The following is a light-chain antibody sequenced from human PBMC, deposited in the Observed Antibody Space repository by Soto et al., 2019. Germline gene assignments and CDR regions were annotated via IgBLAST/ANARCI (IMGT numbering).Light chain of an antibody. Sequence: QSALTQPASVSGSPGQSITISCTGTSSDIGGYNYVSWNQQHPGKAPKVMIYEVNNRPSGVSNRFSGSKSGNTASLTISGLQAEDEADYYCSSYTSSSTLVFGTGTKVTVL. CDR2: EVN. J-gene: IGLJ1*01. V-gene: IGLV2-14*01. CDR3: SSYTSSSTLV. CDR1: SSDIGGYNY.